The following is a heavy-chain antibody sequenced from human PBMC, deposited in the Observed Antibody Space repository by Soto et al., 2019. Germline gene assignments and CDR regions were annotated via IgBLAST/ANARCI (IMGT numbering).Heavy chain of an antibody. CDR1: RFTFSDYY. J-gene: IGHJ4*02. CDR3: ASLPPSNSRYFDY. CDR2: ISSSSSYT. Sequence: GGSLRLSCAASRFTFSDYYMSWIRQAPGKGLEWVSYISSSSSYTNYADSIKGRSAISRDNAKNSLYLQMNSLSAEDTAVYYCASLPPSNSRYFDYWGQGTLVTVSS. D-gene: IGHD4-4*01. V-gene: IGHV3-11*06.